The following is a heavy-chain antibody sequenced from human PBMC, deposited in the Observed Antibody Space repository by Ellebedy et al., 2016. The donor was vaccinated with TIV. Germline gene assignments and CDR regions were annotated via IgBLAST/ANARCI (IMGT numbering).Heavy chain of an antibody. Sequence: MPSETLSLTCTVSGDSINNYFWTWIRQPPGKGLERNGYIYYSGRTTYNPSLKSRVPISVDTSKNQFSLKLSSVTAADTAVYYCATGQRYFEWQGSAFDIWGQGTMLTVSS. V-gene: IGHV4-59*01. D-gene: IGHD3-9*01. CDR2: IYYSGRT. J-gene: IGHJ3*02. CDR3: ATGQRYFEWQGSAFDI. CDR1: GDSINNYF.